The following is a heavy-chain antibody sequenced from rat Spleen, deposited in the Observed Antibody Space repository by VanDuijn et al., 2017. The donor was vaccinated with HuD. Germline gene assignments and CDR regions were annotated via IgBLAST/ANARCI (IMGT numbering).Heavy chain of an antibody. D-gene: IGHD1-11*01. V-gene: IGHV5S13*01. Sequence: EVQLVESGGGLVQPGRSLKLSCAASRFTFSNYYMAWVRQAPTKGLEWVASSSTGGEYTYYRDSGKGRFTISRDNAKNTQYLQMDSLRSEDTATYYCARALTTEGYYLDYWGQGVMVTVSS. J-gene: IGHJ2*01. CDR1: RFTFSNYY. CDR2: SSTGGEYT. CDR3: ARALTTEGYYLDY.